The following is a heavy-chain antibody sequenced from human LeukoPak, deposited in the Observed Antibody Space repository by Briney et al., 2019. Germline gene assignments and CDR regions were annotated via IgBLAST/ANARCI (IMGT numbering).Heavy chain of an antibody. CDR3: ANYGSVSYFAY. D-gene: IGHD3-10*01. J-gene: IGHJ4*02. V-gene: IGHV3-30*18. CDR2: ISYDGSNK. Sequence: PGGSLRLSCAASGFTFSSYGMHWVRQAPGKGLEWVALISYDGSNKYYADSVKGRFTISRDNSKNTLYLQMISLRAEDTAVYYCANYGSVSYFAYWGQGTLFTSSS. CDR1: GFTFSSYG.